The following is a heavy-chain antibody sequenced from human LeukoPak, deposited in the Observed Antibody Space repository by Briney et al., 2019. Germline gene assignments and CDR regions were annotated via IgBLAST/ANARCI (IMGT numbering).Heavy chain of an antibody. V-gene: IGHV3-23*01. CDR3: AKVGRRSGYLNYFDY. J-gene: IGHJ4*02. CDR1: GFTFSSYS. CDR2: ISGSGGST. Sequence: GGSLRLSCAASGFTFSSYSMNWVRQAPGKGLEWVSAISGSGGSTYYADSVKGRFTISRDNSKNTLYLQMNSLRAEDTAVYYCAKVGRRSGYLNYFDYWGQGTLVTVSS. D-gene: IGHD3-3*01.